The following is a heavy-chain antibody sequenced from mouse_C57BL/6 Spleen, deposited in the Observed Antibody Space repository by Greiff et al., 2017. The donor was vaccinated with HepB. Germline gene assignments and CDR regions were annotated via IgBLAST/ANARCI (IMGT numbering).Heavy chain of an antibody. J-gene: IGHJ2*01. CDR2: ISDGGSYT. CDR3: ARDHPDYGRKGVYFDY. D-gene: IGHD1-1*01. CDR1: GFTFSSYA. V-gene: IGHV5-4*01. Sequence: EVHLVESGGGLVKPGGSLKLSCAASGFTFSSYAMSWVRQTPEKRLEWVATISDGGSYTYYPDNVKGRFTISRDNAKNNLYLQVSHLKSEDTAMYYCARDHPDYGRKGVYFDYWGQGTTLTVSS.